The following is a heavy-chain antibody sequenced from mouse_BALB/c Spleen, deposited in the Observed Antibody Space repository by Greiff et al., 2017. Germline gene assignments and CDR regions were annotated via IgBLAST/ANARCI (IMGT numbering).Heavy chain of an antibody. CDR1: GYSFTSYW. CDR2: IDPSDSET. J-gene: IGHJ4*01. CDR3: ARWLLGAMDY. D-gene: IGHD2-3*01. V-gene: IGHV1S127*01. Sequence: VQLQQSGPQLVRPGASVKISCKASGYSFTSYWMHWVKQRPGQGLEWIGMIDPSDSETRLNQKFKDKATLTVDKSSSTAYMELRSLTSEDSAVYYCARWLLGAMDYWGQGTSVTVSS.